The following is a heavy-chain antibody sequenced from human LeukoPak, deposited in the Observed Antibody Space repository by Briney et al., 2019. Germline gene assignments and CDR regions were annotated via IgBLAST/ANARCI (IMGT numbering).Heavy chain of an antibody. V-gene: IGHV7-4-1*02. CDR2: INTGTGNP. D-gene: IGHD3-16*02. CDR3: ARDRGRLWGSYRYTLDFDY. J-gene: IGHJ4*02. CDR1: GYTFTNYA. Sequence: ASVKVSCKTSGYTFTNYAMNWVRQAPGQGLEFMGWINTGTGNPTYAQGFTGRIVFSLDTSVSTAYLHINTLKPEDTAVYYCARDRGRLWGSYRYTLDFDYWGQGTLVTVSS.